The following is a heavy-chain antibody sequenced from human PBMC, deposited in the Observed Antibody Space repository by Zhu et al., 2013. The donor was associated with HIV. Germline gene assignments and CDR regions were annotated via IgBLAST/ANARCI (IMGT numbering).Heavy chain of an antibody. Sequence: VQLVQSGAEVRKPGSSVSVSCKASGGTFSTFSLSWVRQAPGQGLEWMGGIIPIYGTPNYGQKFQGRVTISADVPATTVHLELTSLKSEDTAVYYCAREIPLPSTASGFDTWGQGTLVTVSS. CDR1: GGTFSTFS. CDR3: AREIPLPSTASGFDT. CDR2: IIPIYGTP. V-gene: IGHV1-69*01. D-gene: IGHD3-22*01. J-gene: IGHJ5*02.